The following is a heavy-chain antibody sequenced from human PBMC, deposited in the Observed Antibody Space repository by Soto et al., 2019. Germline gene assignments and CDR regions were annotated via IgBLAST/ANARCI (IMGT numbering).Heavy chain of an antibody. CDR2: IYYSGST. V-gene: IGHV4-31*03. CDR3: ARVRSGSGYPKGYWFDP. D-gene: IGHD3-3*01. Sequence: SEPLSLTCTVSGGSISSGGYYWSWIRQHPGKGLEWIGYIYYSGSTYYNPSLKSRVTISVDTSKNQFSLKLSSVTAADTAVYYCARVRSGSGYPKGYWFDPWGQGTLVTVSS. J-gene: IGHJ5*02. CDR1: GGSISSGGYY.